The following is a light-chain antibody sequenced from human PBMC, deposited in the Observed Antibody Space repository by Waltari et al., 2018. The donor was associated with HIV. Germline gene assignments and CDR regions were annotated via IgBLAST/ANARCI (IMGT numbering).Light chain of an antibody. V-gene: IGKV1-NL1*01. CDR3: HQYYSTRT. J-gene: IGKJ1*01. CDR2: AAS. CDR1: QGISNS. Sequence: DIQMTQSPSSLSASVGDRVTITCRASQGISNSLAWYQQKPGKAPKLLLYAASRLESGVPSRFSGSGSGTDYTLTISSQQPEDFATYYCHQYYSTRTFGQGTKVEIK.